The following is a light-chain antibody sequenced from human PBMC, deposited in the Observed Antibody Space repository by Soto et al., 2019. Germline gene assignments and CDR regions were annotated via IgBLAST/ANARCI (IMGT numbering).Light chain of an antibody. CDR1: QSVSSY. CDR3: QQRGNWPLT. V-gene: IGKV3-11*01. Sequence: EIVLTQSAATLSLSPGERATLSCRASQSVSSYFAWYQQKPGQAPRLLIYDASNRATGIPARFSGSGSGTEFTLTISSLEPGDFAVYYCQQRGNWPLTFGQGTKVEIK. J-gene: IGKJ1*01. CDR2: DAS.